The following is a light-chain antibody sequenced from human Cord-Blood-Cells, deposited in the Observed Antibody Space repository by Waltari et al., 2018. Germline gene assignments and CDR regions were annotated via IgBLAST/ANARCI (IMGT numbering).Light chain of an antibody. CDR1: QSISIY. CDR2: AAS. J-gene: IGKJ1*01. Sequence: DIQMTQSPSSLSASVGDRVTITCRASQSISIYLNWYQQKPGKAPKLLIYAASSLQSGVPSMFSGSGSGTDFTLTISSLQPEDFATYYCQQSYSTPWTFGQGTKVEI. V-gene: IGKV1-39*01. CDR3: QQSYSTPWT.